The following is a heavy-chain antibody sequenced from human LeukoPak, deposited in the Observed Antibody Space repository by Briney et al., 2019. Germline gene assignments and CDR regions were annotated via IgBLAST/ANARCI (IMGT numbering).Heavy chain of an antibody. CDR2: IKQDGSEK. CDR1: GFTFSNYW. J-gene: IGHJ3*02. V-gene: IGHV3-7*01. CDR3: AGEIGAAGPSDAFDI. Sequence: GGSLRLSCAASGFTFSNYWMSWVRQAPGKGLEWVANIKQDGSEKNYVDSVKGRFTISRDNAKNSLYLQMNSLRAEDTAVYYCAGEIGAAGPSDAFDIWGQGTTVTVSS. D-gene: IGHD6-13*01.